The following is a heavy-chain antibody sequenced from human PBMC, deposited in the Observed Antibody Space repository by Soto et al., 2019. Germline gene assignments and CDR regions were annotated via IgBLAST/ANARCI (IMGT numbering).Heavy chain of an antibody. J-gene: IGHJ4*02. V-gene: IGHV3-11*01. D-gene: IGHD4-17*01. CDR3: ARDTHYGGRYLNYFDY. CDR2: ISSSGSTI. Sequence: GGSLRLSCAASGFTFSDYYMSWIRQAPGKGLEWVSYISSSGSTIYYADSVKGRFTISRDNAKNSLHLQMNSLRAEDTAVYYCARDTHYGGRYLNYFDYWRQGTLVTVSS. CDR1: GFTFSDYY.